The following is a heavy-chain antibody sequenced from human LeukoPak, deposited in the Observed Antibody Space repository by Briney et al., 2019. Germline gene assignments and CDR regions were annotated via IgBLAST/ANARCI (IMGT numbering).Heavy chain of an antibody. CDR1: GCSISSGDYY. V-gene: IGHV4-30-4*08. Sequence: SETLSLTCTVSGCSISSGDYYWSWLRQPPRKGLEWIGYIYYSGSTYYNPSLKSRVTISVDTSKNQFSLKLSSVTAADTAVYYCAREYCSSTSCYRGAYYFDYWGQGTLVTVSS. D-gene: IGHD2-2*02. CDR2: IYYSGST. CDR3: AREYCSSTSCYRGAYYFDY. J-gene: IGHJ4*02.